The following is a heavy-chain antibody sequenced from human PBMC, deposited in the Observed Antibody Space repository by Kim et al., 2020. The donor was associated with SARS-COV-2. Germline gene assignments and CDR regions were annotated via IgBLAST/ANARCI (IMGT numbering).Heavy chain of an antibody. CDR1: GYSISAGSY. CDR2: FYHGGSP. Sequence: SETLSLTCTVSGYSISAGSYWGWLRQPPGKAPEWIGNFYHGGSPYYNPSLKSQVTISEDTSKNQFSLKLTSVTAADTAVYYCARAREMAFGPWGQGILV. V-gene: IGHV4-38-2*02. CDR3: ARAREMAFGP. D-gene: IGHD2-8*01. J-gene: IGHJ5*02.